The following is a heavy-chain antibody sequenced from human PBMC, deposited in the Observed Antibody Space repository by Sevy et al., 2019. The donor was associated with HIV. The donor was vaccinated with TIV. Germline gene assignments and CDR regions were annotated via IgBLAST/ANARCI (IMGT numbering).Heavy chain of an antibody. CDR2: IRSKDYGGAT. CDR3: TRGYYYDSSGYSDY. Sequence: GGSLRLSCTGSGFTLGDYDMSWFRQAPGMGLEWVGFIRSKDYGGATEHAASVKGRFTISRDDSKSIADLQMNSLKTEDTAVYYCTRGYYYDSSGYSDYWGQGTLVTVSS. V-gene: IGHV3-49*03. D-gene: IGHD3-22*01. J-gene: IGHJ4*02. CDR1: GFTLGDYD.